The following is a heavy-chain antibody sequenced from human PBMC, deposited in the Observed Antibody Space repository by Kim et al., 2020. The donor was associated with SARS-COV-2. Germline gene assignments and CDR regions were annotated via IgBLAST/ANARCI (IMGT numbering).Heavy chain of an antibody. CDR1: GGSFSGYY. CDR2: INHSGST. Sequence: SETLSLTCAVYGGSFSGYYWSWIRQPPGKGLEWIGEINHSGSTNYNPSLKSRVTISVDTSKNQFSLKLSSVTAADTAVYYCARGLPHSSGWYTRDWFDPWGQGTLVTVSS. D-gene: IGHD6-19*01. J-gene: IGHJ5*02. V-gene: IGHV4-34*01. CDR3: ARGLPHSSGWYTRDWFDP.